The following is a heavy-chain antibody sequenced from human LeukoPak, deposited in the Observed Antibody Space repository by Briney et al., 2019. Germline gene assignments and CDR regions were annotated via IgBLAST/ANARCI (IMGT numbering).Heavy chain of an antibody. CDR2: ISDSGYST. CDR3: AKDDYYDTSGYRD. J-gene: IGHJ4*02. D-gene: IGHD3-22*01. CDR1: GFTFNSYT. Sequence: PGGSLRLSCAASGFTFNSYTMSWVRQAPGKGLEWVSAISDSGYSTYYADSVKGRFTISRDRSKNTVYLQMNSLRAEDTAVYYCAKDDYYDTSGYRDWGQGTLVTVSS. V-gene: IGHV3-23*01.